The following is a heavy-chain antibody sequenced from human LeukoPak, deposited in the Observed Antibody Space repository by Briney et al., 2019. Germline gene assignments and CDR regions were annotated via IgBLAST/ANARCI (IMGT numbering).Heavy chain of an antibody. D-gene: IGHD3-16*02. Sequence: ASVKVSCKASGYTFTGHYMHWVRQAPGQGREWMGWINPNNGLTNYAQKFQGRVTMTRDTSISTAYMELSSLRSDDTAVYYCARVYDYVWGSYRSFDYWGQGTLVTVSS. CDR2: INPNNGLT. J-gene: IGHJ4*02. CDR1: GYTFTGHY. CDR3: ARVYDYVWGSYRSFDY. V-gene: IGHV1-2*02.